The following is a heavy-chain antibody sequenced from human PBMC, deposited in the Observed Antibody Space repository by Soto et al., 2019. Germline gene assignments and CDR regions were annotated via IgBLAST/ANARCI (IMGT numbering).Heavy chain of an antibody. Sequence: GSLRLSCAASGFTFSSYGMHWVRQAPGKGLEWVAVISYDGSNKYYADSVKGRFTISRDNSKNTLYLQMNSLRAEDTAVYYCAKEGRGGYYDYFDYWGQGTLVTVSS. D-gene: IGHD1-26*01. CDR2: ISYDGSNK. V-gene: IGHV3-30*18. J-gene: IGHJ4*02. CDR1: GFTFSSYG. CDR3: AKEGRGGYYDYFDY.